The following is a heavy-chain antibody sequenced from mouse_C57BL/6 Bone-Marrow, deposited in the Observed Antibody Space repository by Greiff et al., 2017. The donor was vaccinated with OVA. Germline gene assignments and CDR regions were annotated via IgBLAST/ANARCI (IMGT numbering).Heavy chain of an antibody. J-gene: IGHJ2*01. CDR3: TTYRY. D-gene: IGHD5-5*01. CDR1: GYTFTSYG. V-gene: IGHV1-81*01. Sequence: VQLQQSGAELARPGASVKLSCKASGYTFTSYGISWVKQRTGQGLEWIGEIYPRSGNTYYNEKFQGKATITADTSSNTAYLQLSSLTSEDTAVYYCTTYRYWGQGTTLTVSS. CDR2: IYPRSGNT.